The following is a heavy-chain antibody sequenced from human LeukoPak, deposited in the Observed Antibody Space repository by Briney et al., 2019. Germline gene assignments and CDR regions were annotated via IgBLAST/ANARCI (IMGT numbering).Heavy chain of an antibody. D-gene: IGHD2-15*01. V-gene: IGHV3-23*01. CDR3: ANLGAYGYCSGGSCYRSDY. Sequence: PGGALRLSCAASGFTFSSYAMSAGRQAPGKGREWVSAISGSGGSTYYAASGKGRFTISRGNSKNTLYLQMNSLRAEDTAVYYCANLGAYGYCSGGSCYRSDYWGQGTLVTVSS. CDR2: ISGSGGST. CDR1: GFTFSSYA. J-gene: IGHJ4*02.